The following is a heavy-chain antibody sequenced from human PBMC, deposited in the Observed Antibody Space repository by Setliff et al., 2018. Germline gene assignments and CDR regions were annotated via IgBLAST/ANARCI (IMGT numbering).Heavy chain of an antibody. D-gene: IGHD2-2*01. CDR3: ARGLYCSSTSCYPFYYYYYGMDV. V-gene: IGHV3-23*01. CDR2: IGGRGIST. CDR1: GFTFGDFA. J-gene: IGHJ6*02. Sequence: GGSLRLSCAASGFTFGDFAMTWVRQAPGKGLEWVSGIGGRGISTYYADSVKGRFIISRDNSENTLYLQMNSLRAEDTAVYYCARGLYCSSTSCYPFYYYYYGMDVWGQGTTVTVSS.